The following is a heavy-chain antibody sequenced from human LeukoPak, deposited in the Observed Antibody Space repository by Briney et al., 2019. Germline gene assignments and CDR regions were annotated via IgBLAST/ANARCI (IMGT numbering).Heavy chain of an antibody. CDR1: GGSISSYY. CDR3: ARSPRFQNWFDP. D-gene: IGHD3-10*01. J-gene: IGHJ5*02. Sequence: SETLSLTCTGSGGSISSYYWSWIRQPAGKGLEWIGRIHTSGSTNYNPSLKSRVTMSVDTSKHQFSLKLSSVTAADTAVYYCARSPRFQNWFDPWGQGTLVTVSS. V-gene: IGHV4-4*07. CDR2: IHTSGST.